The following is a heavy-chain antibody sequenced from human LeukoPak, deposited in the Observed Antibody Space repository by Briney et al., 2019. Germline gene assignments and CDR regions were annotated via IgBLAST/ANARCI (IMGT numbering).Heavy chain of an antibody. J-gene: IGHJ4*02. CDR2: ISSSSYI. D-gene: IGHD3-22*01. CDR1: GFTFSSYS. Sequence: GGSLRLSCAASGFTFSSYSMNWVRQAPGKGLEWVSSISSSSYIYYADSVKGRFTISRDNAKNSLYLQMNSLRAEDTAIYYCARDSYDSSGYYSHFDYWGQGTLVTVSS. V-gene: IGHV3-21*01. CDR3: ARDSYDSSGYYSHFDY.